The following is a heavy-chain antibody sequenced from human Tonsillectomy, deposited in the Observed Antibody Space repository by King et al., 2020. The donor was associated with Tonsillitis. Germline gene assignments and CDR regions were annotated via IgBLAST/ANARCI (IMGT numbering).Heavy chain of an antibody. CDR1: GYTFTSYW. J-gene: IGHJ4*02. D-gene: IGHD4-17*01. CDR2: IYPGDSDT. CDR3: ARGVRTTDGYYLDY. Sequence: VQLVESGAEVKKPGESLKISCKGSGYTFTSYWIAWVRQMPGKGLEWMGIIYPGDSDTTYSASFQGQVTISADKSINTAYLQWSSLKASDTAMYYCARGVRTTDGYYLDYWGQGTLVTVSS. V-gene: IGHV5-51*01.